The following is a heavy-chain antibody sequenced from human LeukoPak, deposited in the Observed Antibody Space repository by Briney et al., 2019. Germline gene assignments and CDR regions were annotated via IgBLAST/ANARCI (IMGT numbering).Heavy chain of an antibody. CDR3: ARDRFLMVRGVITHHYYYYYMDV. V-gene: IGHV7-4-1*02. D-gene: IGHD3-10*01. Sequence: GASVKVSCKASGYTFTSYAMNWVRQAPGQGLEWMGWINTNTGNPTYAQGFTGRFVFSLDTSVSTAYLQISSLKAEDTAVYYCARDRFLMVRGVITHHYYYYYMDVWGKGTTVTISS. J-gene: IGHJ6*03. CDR1: GYTFTSYA. CDR2: INTNTGNP.